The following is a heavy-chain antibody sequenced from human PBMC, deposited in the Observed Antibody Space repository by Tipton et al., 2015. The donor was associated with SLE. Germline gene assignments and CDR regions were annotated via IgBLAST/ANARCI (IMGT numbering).Heavy chain of an antibody. CDR1: GGSLSGYY. J-gene: IGHJ5*02. D-gene: IGHD3-22*01. CDR2: IYTSGST. V-gene: IGHV4-4*08. CDR3: AREPYYYDSSGYYVSWFDP. Sequence: TLSLTCAVYGGSLSGYYWSWIRQPPGKGLEWIGYIYTSGSTNYNPSLKSRVTISVDTSENQFSLKLSSVTAADTAVYYCAREPYYYDSSGYYVSWFDPWGQGTLVTVSS.